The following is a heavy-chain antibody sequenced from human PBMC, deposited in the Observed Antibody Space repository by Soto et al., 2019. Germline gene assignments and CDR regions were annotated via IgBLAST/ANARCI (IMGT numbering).Heavy chain of an antibody. CDR2: IYPGDSDT. CDR3: ASSYYYDSSGYSLDY. CDR1: GYSFTSYW. V-gene: IGHV5-51*01. D-gene: IGHD3-22*01. J-gene: IGHJ4*02. Sequence: GEALKISWKGSGYSFTSYWIGWVRQMPGKGLEWMGIIYPGDSDTRYSPSFQGQVTISADKSISTAYLQWSSLKASDTAMYYCASSYYYDSSGYSLDYWGQGTLVTVSS.